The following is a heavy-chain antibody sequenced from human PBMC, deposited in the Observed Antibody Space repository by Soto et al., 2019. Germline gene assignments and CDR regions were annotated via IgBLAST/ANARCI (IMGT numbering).Heavy chain of an antibody. V-gene: IGHV4-39*01. CDR1: GGSISSSSYY. CDR2: IYSSGST. J-gene: IGHJ5*02. Sequence: QLQLQESGPGLVKPSETLSLTCTVSGGSISSSSYYWGWIRQPPGKGLEWIGSIYSSGSTYYNPSLKSXXTXSXXTSKNQFSLKLTSVTAADTAVYYCAKQQREGWFAPWGQGTLVTVSS. CDR3: AKQQREGWFAP. D-gene: IGHD6-13*01.